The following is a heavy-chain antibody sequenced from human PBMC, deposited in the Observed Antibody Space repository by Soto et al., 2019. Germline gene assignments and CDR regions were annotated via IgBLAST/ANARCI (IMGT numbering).Heavy chain of an antibody. D-gene: IGHD6-19*01. J-gene: IGHJ5*01. CDR1: GDSISVTDYY. V-gene: IGHV4-39*01. CDR3: ARRHIAVSGKDHWFDP. CDR2: IRYSGTA. Sequence: PSETLSLTCSVFGDSISVTDYYWAWIRQPLGKGMEWIGDIRYSGTAYYNPSLKSRVTMSVDTSSNQFSLKVTSVTAADTGLYHCARRHIAVSGKDHWFDPWGQGTQVTVSS.